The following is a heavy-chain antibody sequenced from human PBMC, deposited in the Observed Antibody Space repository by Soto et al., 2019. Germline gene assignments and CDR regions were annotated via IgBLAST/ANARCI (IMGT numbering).Heavy chain of an antibody. CDR3: ARVPLSDFWSGYYTGFDY. J-gene: IGHJ4*01. CDR1: GFTFSSYW. Sequence: PGGSLRLSCAASGFTFSSYWMHWVRQAPGKGLVWVSRINSDGSSTSYADSVKGRFTISRDNAKNTLYLQMNSLRAEDTAVYYCARVPLSDFWSGYYTGFDYWGQEPWSPSPQ. CDR2: INSDGSST. V-gene: IGHV3-74*01. D-gene: IGHD3-3*01.